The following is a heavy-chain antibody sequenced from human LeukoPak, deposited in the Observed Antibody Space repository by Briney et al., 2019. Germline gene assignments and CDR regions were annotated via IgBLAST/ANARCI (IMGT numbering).Heavy chain of an antibody. CDR3: ARHSITMVRGVIITYGMDV. CDR1: GYSFISYW. V-gene: IGHV5-51*01. CDR2: IYPADSDI. D-gene: IGHD3-10*01. J-gene: IGHJ6*02. Sequence: GESLKISCKASGYSFISYWIGWVRQMPGKGLEWMGIIYPADSDIRYSPSFQGQVIISADKSISTAYLQWSSLKASDTAMYYCARHSITMVRGVIITYGMDVWGQGTTVTVSS.